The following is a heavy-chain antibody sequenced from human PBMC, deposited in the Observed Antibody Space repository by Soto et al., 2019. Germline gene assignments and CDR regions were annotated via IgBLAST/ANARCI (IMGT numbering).Heavy chain of an antibody. CDR2: IIPIFDTA. V-gene: IGHV1-69*13. D-gene: IGHD3-10*01. CDR3: AKDPYYYGSGSYYGMDV. Sequence: ASVKVSCKASGGTFSSYAISWVRQAPGQGLEWMGGIIPIFDTANYAQKFQGRVTITADESTSTAYMELSSLRSEDTAVYYCAKDPYYYGSGSYYGMDVWGQGTTVTVSS. CDR1: GGTFSSYA. J-gene: IGHJ6*02.